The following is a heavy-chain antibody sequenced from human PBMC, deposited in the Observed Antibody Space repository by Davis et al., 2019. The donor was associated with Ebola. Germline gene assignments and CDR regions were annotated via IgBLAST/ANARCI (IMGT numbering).Heavy chain of an antibody. V-gene: IGHV4-59*08. Sequence: MPSETLSLTCTVSGASISSYYWIWIRQPPGKGLEWIGYTHYSGSTNYNPSLNSRVTISVDTSKNQFSLKLSSVTAADTAVYYCARHVPDSGSYYGVYYFDYWGQGTLVTVSS. J-gene: IGHJ4*02. D-gene: IGHD1-26*01. CDR2: THYSGST. CDR1: GASISSYY. CDR3: ARHVPDSGSYYGVYYFDY.